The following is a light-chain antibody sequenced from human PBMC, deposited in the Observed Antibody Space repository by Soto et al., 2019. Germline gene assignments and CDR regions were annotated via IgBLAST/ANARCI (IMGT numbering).Light chain of an antibody. Sequence: DIPMTQSPSSLSASLGDRVTITCRASQGISNYLAWYQQKPGKVPSLLIYGASTLHSGVPSRFSGRGSGTEFTLAISSLQSEDVATYFCQKYDSAPFTFGGGTTVEI. J-gene: IGKJ4*01. V-gene: IGKV1-27*01. CDR1: QGISNY. CDR2: GAS. CDR3: QKYDSAPFT.